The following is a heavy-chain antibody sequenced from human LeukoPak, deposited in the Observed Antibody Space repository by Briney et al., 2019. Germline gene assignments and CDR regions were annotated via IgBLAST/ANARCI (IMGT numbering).Heavy chain of an antibody. Sequence: PGRSLRLSCAASGFAFNRYGMHWVRQAPGKGLEWVALISYDGSNKYYADSVKGQFTISRDNSKNTLSLQMNSLRAEDTAVYYCAKDGYCTDGSCYPNFFDSWGHGTPFTVSS. CDR3: AKDGYCTDGSCYPNFFDS. CDR1: GFAFNRYG. J-gene: IGHJ4*01. CDR2: ISYDGSNK. V-gene: IGHV3-30*18. D-gene: IGHD2-15*01.